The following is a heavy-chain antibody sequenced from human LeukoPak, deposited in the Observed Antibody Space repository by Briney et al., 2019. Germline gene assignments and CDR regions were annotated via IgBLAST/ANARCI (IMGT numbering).Heavy chain of an antibody. J-gene: IGHJ4*02. CDR3: ARGKAAAGDYFDY. Sequence: GRSLGLSCAASGFTFSSYAMHWVRQAPGKGLEWVAVISYDGSNKYYADSVKGRFTISRDNSKNTLYLQMNSLRAEDTAVYYCARGKAAAGDYFDYWGQGTLVTVSS. CDR2: ISYDGSNK. D-gene: IGHD6-13*01. V-gene: IGHV3-30-3*01. CDR1: GFTFSSYA.